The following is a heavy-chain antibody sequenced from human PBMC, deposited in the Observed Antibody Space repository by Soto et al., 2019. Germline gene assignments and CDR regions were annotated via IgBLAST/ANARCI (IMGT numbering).Heavy chain of an antibody. J-gene: IGHJ6*02. CDR3: ARAGADSSGWSEYYYGMDV. V-gene: IGHV3-48*02. Sequence: GGSLRLSCAASGFTFSSYSMNWVRQAPGKGLEWVSYISSSSSTIYYADSVKGRFTISRDNAKNSLYLQMNSLRDEDTAVYYCARAGADSSGWSEYYYGMDVWGQGTTVTVSS. CDR2: ISSSSSTI. D-gene: IGHD6-19*01. CDR1: GFTFSSYS.